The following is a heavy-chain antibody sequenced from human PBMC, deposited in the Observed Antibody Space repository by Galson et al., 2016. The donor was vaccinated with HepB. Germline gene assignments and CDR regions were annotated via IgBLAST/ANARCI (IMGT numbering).Heavy chain of an antibody. CDR2: VSFDGRNT. CDR1: GFDFNDSS. D-gene: IGHD4-17*01. CDR3: TRAAAGRTATTTLA. V-gene: IGHV3-30-3*01. J-gene: IGHJ5*02. Sequence: SLRLSCAGSGFDFNDSSIHWVRQSPGKGLEWVAGVSFDGRNTYYADSVKGRFIISRDSSKKTVYLQMNSLRSKDTAVYYCTRAAAGRTATTTLAWGQGLRVNVSS.